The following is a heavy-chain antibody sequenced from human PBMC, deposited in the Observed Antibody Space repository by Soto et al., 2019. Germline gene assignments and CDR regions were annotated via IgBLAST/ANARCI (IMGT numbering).Heavy chain of an antibody. CDR2: ISGRGGCT. Sequence: EVQLLESGGGLVQPGGSLRLSCAASGFTFSSYAITWVRQAPGKGLEWVSVISGRGGCTYYADSVKGRFTISRDNSINTLYPPMNSLRAEDTAVYYCAKRPLICAKWYFDLWGRGTLVTVAS. CDR3: AKRPLICAKWYFDL. J-gene: IGHJ2*01. V-gene: IGHV3-23*01. D-gene: IGHD3-16*01. CDR1: GFTFSSYA.